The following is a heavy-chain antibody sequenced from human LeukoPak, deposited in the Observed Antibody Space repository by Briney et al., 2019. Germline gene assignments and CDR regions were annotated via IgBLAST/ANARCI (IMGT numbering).Heavy chain of an antibody. J-gene: IGHJ4*02. CDR3: ARARASVVPAVIDY. D-gene: IGHD2-2*01. CDR2: IYYSGST. Sequence: SQTLSLTCTVSGGSISSGDYYWSWIRQPPGTGLEWIGYIYYSGSTYYNPSLKSRVTISVDTSKNQFSLELSSVTAADTAVYYCARARASVVPAVIDYWGQGTLVTVSS. V-gene: IGHV4-30-4*01. CDR1: GGSISSGDYY.